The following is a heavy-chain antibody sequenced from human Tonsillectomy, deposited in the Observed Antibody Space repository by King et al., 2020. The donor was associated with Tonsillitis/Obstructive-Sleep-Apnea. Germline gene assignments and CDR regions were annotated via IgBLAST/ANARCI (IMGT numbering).Heavy chain of an antibody. CDR1: GYTFTSYG. D-gene: IGHD2-2*01. V-gene: IGHV1-18*01. J-gene: IGHJ6*03. CDR2: ISAYNSNT. CDR3: ARHPLRGSRIDYYYYYMDV. Sequence: QLVQSGAEVKKPGASVKVSCKPSGYTFTSYGISWVRQAPGQGLEWMGWISAYNSNTNYAQRLQGTVTMTTDTSTSTAYMELRSLRSDETAVYYCARHPLRGSRIDYYYYYMDVWGKGTTVTVSS.